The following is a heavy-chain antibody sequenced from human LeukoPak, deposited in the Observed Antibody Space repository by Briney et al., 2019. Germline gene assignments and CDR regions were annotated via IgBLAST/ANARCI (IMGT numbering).Heavy chain of an antibody. CDR3: ARIYCGGDCLDSAPLSDAFDI. CDR1: GFPFSSYG. V-gene: IGHV3-33*01. CDR2: IWYDGSKK. D-gene: IGHD2-21*02. Sequence: GGSLRLSCAASGFPFSSYGMHWVRQAPGKGLEWVAVIWYDGSKKYYGDSVKGRFTTSRDNSKNTLYLQVNSLRAEDTAVYYCARIYCGGDCLDSAPLSDAFDICGQGAMVTVSS. J-gene: IGHJ3*02.